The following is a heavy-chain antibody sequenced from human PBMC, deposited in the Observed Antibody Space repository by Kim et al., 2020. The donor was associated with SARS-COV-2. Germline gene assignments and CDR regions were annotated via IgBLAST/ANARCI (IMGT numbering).Heavy chain of an antibody. Sequence: YYWGGIRQPPGKGLEWIGEINHSGSTNYNPSLKSRVTISVDTSKNQFSLKLSSVTAADTAVYYCARARPRGPLLWFGELFGWFDPWGQGTLAT. D-gene: IGHD3-10*01. CDR3: ARARPRGPLLWFGELFGWFDP. V-gene: IGHV4-34*01. J-gene: IGHJ5*02. CDR1: YY. CDR2: INHSGST.